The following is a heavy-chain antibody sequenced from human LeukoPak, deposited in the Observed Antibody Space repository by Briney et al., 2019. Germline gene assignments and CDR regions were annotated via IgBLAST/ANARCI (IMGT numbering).Heavy chain of an antibody. J-gene: IGHJ4*02. CDR1: GFTFRCKS. V-gene: IGHV3-23*01. CDR3: ANLPVTYYYDSGDY. Sequence: GGTLRLFGEASGFTFRCKSMSWVRQAQGKGLEWVSAISGSGGSTYYADSVKGRFTISRDNSKNTLYLQMNSLRAEDTAVYYCANLPVTYYYDSGDYWGQGTLVTVSS. D-gene: IGHD3-22*01. CDR2: ISGSGGST.